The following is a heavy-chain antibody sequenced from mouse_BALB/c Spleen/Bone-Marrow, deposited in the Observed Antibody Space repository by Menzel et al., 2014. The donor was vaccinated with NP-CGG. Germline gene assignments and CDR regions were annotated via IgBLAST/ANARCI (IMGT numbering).Heavy chain of an antibody. CDR1: GYAFTNYL. Sequence: QVQLKESGAELVRPGTSVKVSCKASGYAFTNYLIEWVKQRPGQGLEWIGVINPGSGGTNYNEKFKGKATLTADESSSTAYMQLSSLTSDDSAVYFCARIYYGNYYWGQGTTLTVSS. V-gene: IGHV1-54*01. CDR2: INPGSGGT. CDR3: ARIYYGNYY. D-gene: IGHD2-1*01. J-gene: IGHJ2*01.